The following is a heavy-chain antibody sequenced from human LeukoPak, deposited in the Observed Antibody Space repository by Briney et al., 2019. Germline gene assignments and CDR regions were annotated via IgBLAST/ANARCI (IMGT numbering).Heavy chain of an antibody. V-gene: IGHV1-2*02. CDR2: INPNSGGT. J-gene: IGHJ4*02. CDR3: ARLRIYYDSSGLLRGFDY. D-gene: IGHD3-22*01. Sequence: ASVKVSCKASGYTFTGYYMHWVRQAPGQGLEWMGWINPNSGGTNYAQKFQGRVTMTRDTSISTAYMELSTLRSDDTAVYYCARLRIYYDSSGLLRGFDYWGQGTLVTVSS. CDR1: GYTFTGYY.